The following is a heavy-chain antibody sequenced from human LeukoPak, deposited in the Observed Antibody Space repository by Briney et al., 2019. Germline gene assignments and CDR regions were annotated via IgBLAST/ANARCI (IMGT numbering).Heavy chain of an antibody. CDR2: IYHTGAT. CDR1: GYSISSGYY. D-gene: IGHD3-9*01. Sequence: SETLSLTCAVSGYSISSGYYWVWIRQPPGKGLEWIGSIYHTGATYYNPSLRSPVTISVDTSKNEFSLELNSVTAADTAVYYCARDLGLTISDNWVDPWGQGTLVTVSS. J-gene: IGHJ5*02. CDR3: ARDLGLTISDNWVDP. V-gene: IGHV4-38-2*02.